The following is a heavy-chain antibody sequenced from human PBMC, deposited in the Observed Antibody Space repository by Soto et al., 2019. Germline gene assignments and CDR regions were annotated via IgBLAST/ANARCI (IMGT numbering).Heavy chain of an antibody. Sequence: GGSLRLSCAASGFTFSSYSMNWVRQAPGKGLEWVSSISSSSSYIYYADSVKGRFTISRDNAKNSLYLQMNSLRAEDTAVYYCARGSSGGDIVVVPAAMGLSWGAFDIWGQGTMVTVSS. J-gene: IGHJ3*02. CDR3: ARGSSGGDIVVVPAAMGLSWGAFDI. CDR2: ISSSSSYI. D-gene: IGHD2-2*01. V-gene: IGHV3-21*01. CDR1: GFTFSSYS.